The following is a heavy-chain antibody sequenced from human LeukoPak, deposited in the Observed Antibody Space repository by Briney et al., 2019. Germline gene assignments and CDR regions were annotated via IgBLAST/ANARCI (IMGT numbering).Heavy chain of an antibody. D-gene: IGHD1-26*01. J-gene: IGHJ4*02. V-gene: IGHV3-30*18. Sequence: GRSLRLSCAASGFTFSSYGMHWVPQAPGKGLEGVAVLSYDGSNKYYADSVKGRFTISRDNSKNTLYLQMNSLRAEDTAVYYCAKDLTSIVVGATGLGYWGQGTLVTVSS. CDR1: GFTFSSYG. CDR3: AKDLTSIVVGATGLGY. CDR2: LSYDGSNK.